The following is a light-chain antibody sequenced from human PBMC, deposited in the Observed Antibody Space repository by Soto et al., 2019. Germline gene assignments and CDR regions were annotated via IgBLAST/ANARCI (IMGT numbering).Light chain of an antibody. J-gene: IGKJ4*01. V-gene: IGKV3-15*01. CDR3: QQYNNWPPLT. Sequence: EAVMTQSPVTLSVSPGERATLSCRASQSVTTTLACYQQKPGQAPRLLIYSASTRAAGIPDRFSGSGSGTEFTLTISSLQSEDFAVYYCQQYNNWPPLTFGGGTKVEIK. CDR1: QSVTTT. CDR2: SAS.